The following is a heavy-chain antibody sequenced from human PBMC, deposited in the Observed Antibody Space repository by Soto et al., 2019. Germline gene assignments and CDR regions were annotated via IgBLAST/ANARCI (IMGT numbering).Heavy chain of an antibody. D-gene: IGHD3-16*01. V-gene: IGHV3-53*04. Sequence: EVQLVESGGGLVQPGGSLRLSCAASGFTVSINYMSWVRQAPGKGLEWVSVIYSSGNTNYADSVKGRFTISRHNSKNTLFLQMNSLRAEDTAVYYCARVAEGRLEYYYSMAVWGKGTTVTVSS. CDR3: ARVAEGRLEYYYSMAV. J-gene: IGHJ6*03. CDR1: GFTVSINY. CDR2: IYSSGNT.